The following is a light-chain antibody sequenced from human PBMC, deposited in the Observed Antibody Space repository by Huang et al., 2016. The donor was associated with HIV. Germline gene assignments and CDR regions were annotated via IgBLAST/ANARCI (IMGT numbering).Light chain of an antibody. CDR1: QSIGTN. CDR2: GAS. V-gene: IGKV3-15*01. J-gene: IGKJ4*01. Sequence: IILTQSPATLSVSPGEGATLSCRASQSIGTNLAWFQEGPGQAPRLLVYGASTRSTCVPVRFRGSGSGTQFNLTLSSLQAEDFATYYCQHYSNWPPLTFGGGTKVDI. CDR3: QHYSNWPPLT.